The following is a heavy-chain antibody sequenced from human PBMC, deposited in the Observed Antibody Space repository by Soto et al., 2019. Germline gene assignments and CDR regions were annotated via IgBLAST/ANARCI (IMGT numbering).Heavy chain of an antibody. D-gene: IGHD4-17*01. V-gene: IGHV3-74*01. Sequence: PGGSLRLSCAASGFTFRSYWMLWVRQAPGKGLVWVSRIKSDGSSTSYAGSVKGRFTISRDNAKNTLYLQMNSLRAEDTAMYYCARVIYGDPNWCDTWGQGTLVTVSS. CDR1: GFTFRSYW. CDR3: ARVIYGDPNWCDT. J-gene: IGHJ5*02. CDR2: IKSDGSST.